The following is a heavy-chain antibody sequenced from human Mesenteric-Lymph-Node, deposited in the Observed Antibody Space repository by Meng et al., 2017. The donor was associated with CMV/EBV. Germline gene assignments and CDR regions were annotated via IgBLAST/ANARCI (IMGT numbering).Heavy chain of an antibody. CDR1: GLTVSANY. CDR2: VYTGGTT. J-gene: IGHJ6*02. V-gene: IGHV3-66*02. Sequence: LRLSCAASGLTVSANYMTWVRQAPGKGLEWVSVVYTGGTTYYADSVKGRFTVSRDNSENTLYLQMNSLTTEDTAVYYCAKEEFFYYAMDVWGQGTTVTVSS. CDR3: AKEEFFYYAMDV. D-gene: IGHD3-10*01.